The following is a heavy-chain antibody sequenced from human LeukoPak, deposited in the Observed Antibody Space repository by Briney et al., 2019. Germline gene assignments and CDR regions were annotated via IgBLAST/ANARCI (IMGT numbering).Heavy chain of an antibody. CDR3: ARDTLVDTAMVRNYYGMDV. CDR1: GGTFISYA. Sequence: SVKVSCKASGGTFISYAISWVRQAPGQGREWMGRIIPILGIANYAQKFQGRVTITADKSTSTAYMELSSLRSEDTAVYYCARDTLVDTAMVRNYYGMDVWGQGTTVTVSS. CDR2: IIPILGIA. V-gene: IGHV1-69*04. J-gene: IGHJ6*02. D-gene: IGHD5-18*01.